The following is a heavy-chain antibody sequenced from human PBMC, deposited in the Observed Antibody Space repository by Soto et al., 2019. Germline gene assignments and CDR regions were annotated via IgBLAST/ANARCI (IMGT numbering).Heavy chain of an antibody. CDR2: ISWNSGNI. V-gene: IGHV3-9*01. J-gene: IGHJ4*02. CDR1: GFTFDDYV. CDR3: ARGLSAVPSYLDY. D-gene: IGHD3-16*01. Sequence: EVQLVESGGGLVQPGRSLRLSCVASGFTFDDYVMHCVRQVPGKGLEWVSGISWNSGNIDYADSVKGRFTISRDNAMNSLYLQMNSLRPEDKALYYCARGLSAVPSYLDYWGQGTLVNVSS.